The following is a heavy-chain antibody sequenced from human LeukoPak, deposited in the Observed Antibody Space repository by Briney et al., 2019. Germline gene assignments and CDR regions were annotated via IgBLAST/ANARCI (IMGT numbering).Heavy chain of an antibody. Sequence: ASVKVSCKASGYTFTSYYMHWVRQAPGQGLEWMGIINPSGGSTSYAQKFQGRVTMTRDTSTSTVYMELSSLRSEDTAVYYCARDHLGGSNSWLVHWYWGQGTLVTVSS. V-gene: IGHV1-46*01. CDR2: INPSGGST. J-gene: IGHJ4*02. CDR3: ARDHLGGSNSWLVHWY. CDR1: GYTFTSYY. D-gene: IGHD6-13*01.